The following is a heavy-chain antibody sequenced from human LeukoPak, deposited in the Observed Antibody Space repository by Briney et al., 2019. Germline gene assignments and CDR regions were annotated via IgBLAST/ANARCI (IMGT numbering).Heavy chain of an antibody. J-gene: IGHJ3*02. CDR2: IYHSGAT. CDR3: VRHVARAFDI. Sequence: SETLSLTCSVSDVSITNAYYWGWIRQPPGRGLEYLGNIYHSGATYYNPSLKSRVTISVDTSKNQLSLKLSSVTAADTAVYSCVRHVARAFDIWGQGTKVTVSS. V-gene: IGHV4-38-2*02. CDR1: DVSITNAYY.